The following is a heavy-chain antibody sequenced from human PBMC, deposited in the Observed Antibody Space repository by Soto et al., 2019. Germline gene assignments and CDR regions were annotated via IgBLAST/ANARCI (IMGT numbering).Heavy chain of an antibody. CDR3: ARFTQQLADV. Sequence: QVQLVQSGAEVKKPGSSVKVSCKASGGTFSSYAISCVRQAPGQGLEWMGGIIPIFGTANYAQKFQGRVTINAEKSTSTAYMELISLSSEDTAVYYCARFTQQLADVWGQGTTGTVSS. CDR1: GGTFSSYA. CDR2: IIPIFGTA. V-gene: IGHV1-69*06. J-gene: IGHJ6*02. D-gene: IGHD6-13*01.